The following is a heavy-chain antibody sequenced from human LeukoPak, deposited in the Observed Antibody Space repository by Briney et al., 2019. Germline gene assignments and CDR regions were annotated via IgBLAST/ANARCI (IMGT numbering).Heavy chain of an antibody. J-gene: IGHJ4*02. V-gene: IGHV3-7*01. Sequence: GGSLRLSCAASGLTLSSDWMSWVRQAPGKGLEWVANIKEDGSEKYYVDSVEGRFTISGDNAKNSLFLQMNSLRAEDTGLYYCARATTAKRGSEGYWGRGTLVTVSS. CDR2: IKEDGSEK. CDR1: GLTLSSDW. CDR3: ARATTAKRGSEGY. D-gene: IGHD4-11*01.